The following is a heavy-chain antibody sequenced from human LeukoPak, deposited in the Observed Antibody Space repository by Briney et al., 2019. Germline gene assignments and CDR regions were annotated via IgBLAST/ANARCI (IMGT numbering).Heavy chain of an antibody. D-gene: IGHD4-17*01. J-gene: IGHJ4*02. V-gene: IGHV3-30*03. CDR2: ISYDGSNK. Sequence: GGSLILSCAASGFTFSNYGMHWVRQAPGKGLEWVAIISYDGSNKYYADSVKGRFTISRDNSKNTLYLQMNSLRAEDTAVYYCARDRQRNTVTTILDYWGQGTLVTVSS. CDR3: ARDRQRNTVTTILDY. CDR1: GFTFSNYG.